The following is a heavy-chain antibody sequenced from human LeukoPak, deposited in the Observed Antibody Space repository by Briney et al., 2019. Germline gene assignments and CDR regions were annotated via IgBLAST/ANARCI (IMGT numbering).Heavy chain of an antibody. V-gene: IGHV3-30*02. CDR2: IRYDGSNK. CDR1: GFTFSSYG. J-gene: IGHJ4*02. Sequence: GGSLRLSCAASGFTFSSYGMHWVRQAPGKGLEWVAFIRYDGSNKYYADSVKGRFIISRDNSKNTLFLEMNSLRPEDTGTYYCARDSSPHYFGSGRPTDSWGQGTLVIVSS. CDR3: ARDSSPHYFGSGRPTDS. D-gene: IGHD3-10*01.